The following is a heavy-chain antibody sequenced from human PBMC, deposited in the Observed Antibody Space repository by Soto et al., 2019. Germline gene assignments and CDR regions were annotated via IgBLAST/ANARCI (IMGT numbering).Heavy chain of an antibody. V-gene: IGHV4-39*01. D-gene: IGHD3-22*01. Sequence: SETLSLTCTVSGGSVSSSSFYWGWVRQPPGKGLEWIGSISYGGYTYYIPSLKSRVTMSVDTSTNQLSLNLNSVTAADTALYYCARGITMKVAVQGDAPDNYYLDYWSQGTLVTVSS. CDR2: ISYGGYT. CDR3: ARGITMKVAVQGDAPDNYYLDY. CDR1: GGSVSSSSFY. J-gene: IGHJ4*02.